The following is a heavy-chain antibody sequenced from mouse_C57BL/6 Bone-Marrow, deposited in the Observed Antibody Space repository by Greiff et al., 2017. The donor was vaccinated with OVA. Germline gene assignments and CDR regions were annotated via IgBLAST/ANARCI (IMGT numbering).Heavy chain of an antibody. J-gene: IGHJ1*03. CDR2: ISSGSSTI. Sequence: EVQLQQSGGGLVKPGGSLKLSCAASGFTFSDYGMHWVRQAPEKGLEWVAYISSGSSTIYYADTVKGRFTISRDNAKNTLFLQMTSLRSEDTAMYYCARDYYGSSYYVYWYFDVWGTGTTVTVSS. D-gene: IGHD1-1*01. CDR1: GFTFSDYG. V-gene: IGHV5-17*01. CDR3: ARDYYGSSYYVYWYFDV.